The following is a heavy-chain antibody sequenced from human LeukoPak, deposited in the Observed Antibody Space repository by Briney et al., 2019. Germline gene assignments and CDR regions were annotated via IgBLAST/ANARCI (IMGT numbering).Heavy chain of an antibody. V-gene: IGHV3-30*03. Sequence: GGSLRLSCAASGFTFSGYGMHWVRQAPGKGLEWVAVISHDGSSKFFADSVKGRFTISRDNSKNTLDLQMNSLRAEDTAVYYCARDQSRAWRYGMDVWGQGNTVTVSS. CDR1: GFTFSGYG. CDR2: ISHDGSSK. CDR3: ARDQSRAWRYGMDV. J-gene: IGHJ6*02.